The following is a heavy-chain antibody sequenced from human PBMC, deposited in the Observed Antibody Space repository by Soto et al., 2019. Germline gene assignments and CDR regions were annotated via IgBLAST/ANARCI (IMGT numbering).Heavy chain of an antibody. CDR2: IDPSDSYT. CDR3: AGQYSNRPYYYYGMDV. Sequence: PGESLKISCKGSGYSFTSYWISWVRQMPGKGLEWMGRIDPSDSYTNYSPSFQGRVTISADKSISTAYLQWSSLKASDTAMYYCAGQYSNRPYYYYGMDVWGQGTTVTVSS. CDR1: GYSFTSYW. V-gene: IGHV5-10-1*01. D-gene: IGHD6-13*01. J-gene: IGHJ6*02.